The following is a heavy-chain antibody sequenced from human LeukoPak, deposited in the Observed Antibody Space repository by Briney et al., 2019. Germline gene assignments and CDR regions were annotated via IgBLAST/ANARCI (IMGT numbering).Heavy chain of an antibody. D-gene: IGHD3-3*02. Sequence: SETLSPTCTVSGGSITGDHWSWIRQPPGKGLEWIGKIDFGGRTDYNPSLKSRVTMSLDTAKNQFFLKLTSVTAADTALYYCATYLAAHSGRGSWGQGTLVTVSS. CDR3: ATYLAAHSGRGS. CDR1: GGSITGDH. CDR2: IDFGGRT. J-gene: IGHJ5*02. V-gene: IGHV4-59*01.